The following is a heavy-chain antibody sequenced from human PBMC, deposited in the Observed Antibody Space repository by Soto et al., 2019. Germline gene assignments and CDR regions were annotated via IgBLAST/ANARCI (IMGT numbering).Heavy chain of an antibody. V-gene: IGHV3-7*01. CDR1: GFTFSSYG. CDR3: ARDRYSYYDFWSGSLPYYYYGMDV. CDR2: IKPDGSEK. Sequence: GGSMRVSCAASGFTFSSYGRSWVRQAPGKGLEWVANIKPDGSEKWYVDSVKGRFTISRDNAKNSLYLQVNSLRAEDTAVYYCARDRYSYYDFWSGSLPYYYYGMDVWGQGTTVTVSS. D-gene: IGHD3-3*01. J-gene: IGHJ6*02.